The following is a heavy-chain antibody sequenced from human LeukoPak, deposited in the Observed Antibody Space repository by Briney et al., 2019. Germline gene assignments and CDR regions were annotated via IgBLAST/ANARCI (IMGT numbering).Heavy chain of an antibody. D-gene: IGHD3-10*01. J-gene: IGHJ6*03. CDR3: ARHGGSGSYYYYYMDV. V-gene: IGHV4-39*01. CDR2: IYYSGST. CDR1: GGSISSSGYY. Sequence: PSETLSLTCTVSGGSISSSGYYWGWIRQPPGKGLEWIGSIYYSGSTYYNPSLKSRVTISVDTSKNQFSLKLSSVTAADTAVYYCARHGGSGSYYYYYMDVWGKGTTVTVSS.